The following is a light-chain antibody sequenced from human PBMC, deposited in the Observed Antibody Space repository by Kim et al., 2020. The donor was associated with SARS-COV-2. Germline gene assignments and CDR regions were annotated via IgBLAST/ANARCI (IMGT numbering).Light chain of an antibody. V-gene: IGLV1-40*01. Sequence: RVTIACTGSSSNIGGGYDVHWYQQLPGRAPNLLIFADTRRPSGVPDRLSGSKSGTSASLAITGLQAEDVADYYCQSYDSRLSGWVFGGGTQLTVL. CDR1: SSNIGGGYD. J-gene: IGLJ3*02. CDR3: QSYDSRLSGWV. CDR2: ADT.